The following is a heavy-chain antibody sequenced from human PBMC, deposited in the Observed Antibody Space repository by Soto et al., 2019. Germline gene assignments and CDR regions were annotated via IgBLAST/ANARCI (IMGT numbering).Heavy chain of an antibody. J-gene: IGHJ6*02. CDR1: GGTFCSYA. D-gene: IGHD3-10*01. Sequence: SEKVSCKASGGTFCSYAISWVQQAPGQGLEWMGGIIPIFGTANYAQKFQVRVTITADESTSTAYMELSSLRSEDTAVYYCASRLAMVRGVIIDYYYGMDVWGQGTTVTSP. CDR3: ASRLAMVRGVIIDYYYGMDV. CDR2: IIPIFGTA. V-gene: IGHV1-69*13.